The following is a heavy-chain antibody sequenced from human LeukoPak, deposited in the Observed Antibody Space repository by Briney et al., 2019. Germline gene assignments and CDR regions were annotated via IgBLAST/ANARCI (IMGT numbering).Heavy chain of an antibody. CDR1: GGTFSSYA. D-gene: IGHD6-19*01. V-gene: IGHV1-69*06. CDR2: IIPIFGTA. CDR3: ASLGSSGWNWFDP. Sequence: ASVKVSCKASGGTFSSYAISWGRQAPGQGLEWMGGIIPIFGTANYAQKFQGRVTITADKSTSTAYMELSSLRSEDTAVYYCASLGSSGWNWFDPWGQGTLVTVSS. J-gene: IGHJ5*02.